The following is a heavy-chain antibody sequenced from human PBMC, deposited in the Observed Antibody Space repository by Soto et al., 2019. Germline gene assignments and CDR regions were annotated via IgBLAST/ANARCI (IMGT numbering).Heavy chain of an antibody. D-gene: IGHD3-10*01. J-gene: IGHJ5*02. V-gene: IGHV4-30-2*01. Sequence: SETLSLTCAVSGGSISSGGYSWSWIRQPPGKGLEWIGYIYHSGSTYYNLSLKSRVTISVDRSKNQFSLKLSSVTAADTAVYYCARGQSITMVRGVIIPNWFDPWGQGTLVTVSS. CDR3: ARGQSITMVRGVIIPNWFDP. CDR2: IYHSGST. CDR1: GGSISSGGYS.